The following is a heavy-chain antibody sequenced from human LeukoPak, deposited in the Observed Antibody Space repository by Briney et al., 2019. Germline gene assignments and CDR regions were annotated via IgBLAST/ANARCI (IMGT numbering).Heavy chain of an antibody. V-gene: IGHV1-2*06. CDR3: ARGPSSAHNWFDP. CDR2: ITPKSGGT. CDR1: GYTFSDYY. Sequence: ASVKVSCKTSGYTFSDYYIHWVRQAPGQGLEWMGLITPKSGGTSYAQRFQGRVTMTRDTSISTAHMDLSRLTSDDTAVYYCARGPSSAHNWFDPWGQGTLVTVSS. J-gene: IGHJ5*02.